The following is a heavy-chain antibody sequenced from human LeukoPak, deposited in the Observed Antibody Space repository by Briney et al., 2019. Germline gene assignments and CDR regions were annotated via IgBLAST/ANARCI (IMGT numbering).Heavy chain of an antibody. CDR3: ARGPNRYYYDSSGYSDY. J-gene: IGHJ4*02. CDR1: GGSISSSSYY. D-gene: IGHD3-22*01. Sequence: SSETLSLTCTVSGGSISSSSYYWGWIRQPPGKGLEWIGSIYYSGSTYYNPSLKSRVTISVDTSKNQFSLKLSSVTAADTAVYYCARGPNRYYYDSSGYSDYWGQGTLVTVSS. CDR2: IYYSGST. V-gene: IGHV4-39*07.